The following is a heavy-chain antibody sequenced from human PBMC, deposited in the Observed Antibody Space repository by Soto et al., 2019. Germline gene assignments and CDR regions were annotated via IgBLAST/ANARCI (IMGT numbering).Heavy chain of an antibody. J-gene: IGHJ6*03. V-gene: IGHV1-18*01. CDR1: GYTFTSYG. CDR3: ARVDSYYDFWSGYYETPHYYMDV. Sequence: GASVKVSCKASGYTFTSYGISWVRQAPGQGLEWMGWISAYNGNTNYAQKLQGRVTMTTDTSTSTAYMELRSLRSDDTAVYYCARVDSYYDFWSGYYETPHYYMDVWGKGTTVTVSS. D-gene: IGHD3-3*01. CDR2: ISAYNGNT.